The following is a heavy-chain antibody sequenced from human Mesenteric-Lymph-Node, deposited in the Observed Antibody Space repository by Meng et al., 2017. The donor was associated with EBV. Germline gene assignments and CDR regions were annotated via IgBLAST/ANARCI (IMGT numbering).Heavy chain of an antibody. V-gene: IGHV4-61*01. D-gene: IGHD3-22*01. CDR1: GDSVSSDNYY. CDR3: AREPYFYDSGGRFDN. J-gene: IGHJ4*02. Sequence: QVQLKESGPGLGKPSETLSLKCTVSGDSVSSDNYYWSWIRQPPGKGLEWIGYIHYSGSTNYNPSLKSRVTISVDSSKSQFSLKLSSVTAADTAVYYCAREPYFYDSGGRFDNWGQGSLVTVSS. CDR2: IHYSGST.